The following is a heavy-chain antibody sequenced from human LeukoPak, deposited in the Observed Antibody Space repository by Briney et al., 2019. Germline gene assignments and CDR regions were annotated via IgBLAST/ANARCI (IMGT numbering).Heavy chain of an antibody. D-gene: IGHD5-12*01. V-gene: IGHV1-2*06. Sequence: GASVKVSCKASGGTFTGYFMHWVRQAPGQGLEWMGRIIPNSGGSNFAQNFQGRVTMTRDTSISTAYMELSRLRSDDTAVYYCARGSYSGYDIDYWGQGTLVTVSS. CDR2: IIPNSGGS. CDR1: GGTFTGYF. J-gene: IGHJ4*02. CDR3: ARGSYSGYDIDY.